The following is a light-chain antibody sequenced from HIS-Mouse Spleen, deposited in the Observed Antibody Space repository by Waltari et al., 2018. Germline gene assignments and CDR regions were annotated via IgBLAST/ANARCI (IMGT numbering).Light chain of an antibody. CDR2: GGS. J-gene: IGLJ3*02. Sequence: QSALTQPASVSGSPGQSITISCTGTSSDVGSYNLVSWYQQHPGKAPKHLIYGGSKRPSGVSNRVSGSKSGNTASLTISGLQAEDEADYYCCSYAGSSTWVFGGGTKLTVL. CDR1: SSDVGSYNL. CDR3: CSYAGSSTWV. V-gene: IGLV2-23*01.